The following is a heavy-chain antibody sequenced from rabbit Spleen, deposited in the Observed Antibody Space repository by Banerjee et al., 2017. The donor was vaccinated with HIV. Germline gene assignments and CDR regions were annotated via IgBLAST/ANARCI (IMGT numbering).Heavy chain of an antibody. J-gene: IGHJ4*01. CDR3: AREDILVAGSFNL. D-gene: IGHD4-1*01. V-gene: IGHV1S7*01. Sequence: QSLEESGGGLVQPGGSLTLSCKASGFDFSNYYMTWVRQAPGKGLEWIGLIEPIFGTTKYANWVNGRFTISSHNAQNTLYLQVKSLTAADTATYFCAREDILVAGSFNLWGPGTLVTVS. CDR1: GFDFSNYY. CDR2: IEPIFGTT.